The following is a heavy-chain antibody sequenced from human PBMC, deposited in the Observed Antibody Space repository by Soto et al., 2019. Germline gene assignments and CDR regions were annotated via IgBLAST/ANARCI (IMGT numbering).Heavy chain of an antibody. CDR2: INHSGST. D-gene: IGHD6-19*01. CDR3: ARIDGSGWFFDY. J-gene: IGHJ4*02. V-gene: IGHV4-34*01. Sequence: QVQLQQWGAGLLKPSETLSLTCAVYGGSFSGYYWSWIRQPPGKGLEWIGEINHSGSTNYNPSLKSRVTISVDTSKNQFSLKLRSVPAADAAVYFCARIDGSGWFFDYWGQGTLVTVSS. CDR1: GGSFSGYY.